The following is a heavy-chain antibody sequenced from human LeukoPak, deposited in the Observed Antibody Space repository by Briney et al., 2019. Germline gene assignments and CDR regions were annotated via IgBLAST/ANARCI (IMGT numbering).Heavy chain of an antibody. CDR2: IYTSGST. D-gene: IGHD3-22*01. Sequence: SETLFLCCTVADSSISSYYWSWIRQPAGKGLEWIGRIYTSGSTNYNPSLKSRVTMSVDPSKNQFSLNLSSVTAADTAVYYCAPPPYYYEANGYSVAWGQGTLVTVSS. CDR3: APPPYYYEANGYSVA. J-gene: IGHJ5*02. CDR1: DSSISSYY. V-gene: IGHV4-4*07.